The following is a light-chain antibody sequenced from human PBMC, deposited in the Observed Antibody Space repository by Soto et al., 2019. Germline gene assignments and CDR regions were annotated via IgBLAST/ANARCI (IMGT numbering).Light chain of an antibody. V-gene: IGLV2-8*01. CDR3: SSYADGNSWV. CDR2: EVT. J-gene: IGLJ3*02. CDR1: SSDVGGYNH. Sequence: QSALTQPPSASGSPGQSGTISCTGTSSDVGGYNHVSWYQQHPGKAPRLMISEVTKRPSGVPDRFSGSRSGNTASLTVSGLQAEDEADYYCSSYADGNSWVFGGGTKLTVL.